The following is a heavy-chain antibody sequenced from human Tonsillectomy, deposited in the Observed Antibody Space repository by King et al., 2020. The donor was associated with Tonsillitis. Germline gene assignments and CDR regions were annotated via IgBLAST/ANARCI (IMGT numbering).Heavy chain of an antibody. V-gene: IGHV3-9*01. CDR2: LSWNGNSI. CDR1: GFTFHDYA. Sequence: VQLVESGGGWVQPGRSLRLSCAASGFTFHDYAMHWVRQAPGKGLEWVSGLSWNGNSIDYADSVKGRFTISRDNRLNSLFLQMDSLKPEDTAVYYCAKDTSPGYGDYRGYWYFDLWGRGTLVTLFS. J-gene: IGHJ2*01. D-gene: IGHD4-17*01. CDR3: AKDTSPGYGDYRGYWYFDL.